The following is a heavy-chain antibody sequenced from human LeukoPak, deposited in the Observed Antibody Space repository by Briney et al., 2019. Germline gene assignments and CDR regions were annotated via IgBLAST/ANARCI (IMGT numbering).Heavy chain of an antibody. CDR2: IYHSGST. Sequence: SETLSPTCAVSGFSLSSGYYWVWIRQPPGKGLEWIGSIYHSGSTYYNPSLKSRVTISVDTSKNQFSLKLSSVTAADTAVYYCARGGAATGNFDYWGQGTLVTVSS. CDR1: GFSLSSGYY. CDR3: ARGGAATGNFDY. J-gene: IGHJ4*02. D-gene: IGHD2-15*01. V-gene: IGHV4-38-2*01.